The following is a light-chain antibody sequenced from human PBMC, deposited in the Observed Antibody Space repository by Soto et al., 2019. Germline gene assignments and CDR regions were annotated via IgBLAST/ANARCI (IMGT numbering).Light chain of an antibody. CDR3: MQGTHWPYT. CDR2: KVS. CDR1: ESLVYRDGNTH. J-gene: IGKJ3*01. V-gene: IGKV2-30*01. Sequence: DVVMTQSPLSLPVTLGQSASISCRSSESLVYRDGNTHLSWFHQRPGQSPRRLIYKVSNRDSGVPERLSGSGSGTDFTLKISRVEAEDVGVYYCMQGTHWPYTFGPGTKVDIK.